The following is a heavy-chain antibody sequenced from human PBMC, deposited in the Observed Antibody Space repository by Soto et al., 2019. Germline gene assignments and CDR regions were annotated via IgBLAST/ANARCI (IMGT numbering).Heavy chain of an antibody. V-gene: IGHV4-39*01. D-gene: IGHD1-1*01. Sequence: PSETLCLTCTISGGSISISRFYWDWIRQPPGKGLEWMGRIYYSGSTYYNPSLERRVTMSVDTSKNQFSLRLSSVTAVDTAFYYCARRELEPKNNDAFHIWGQGTMVTVSS. CDR2: IYYSGST. J-gene: IGHJ3*02. CDR1: GGSISISRFY. CDR3: ARRELEPKNNDAFHI.